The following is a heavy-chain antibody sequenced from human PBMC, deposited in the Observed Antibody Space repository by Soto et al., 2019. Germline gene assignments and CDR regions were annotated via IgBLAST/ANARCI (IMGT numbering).Heavy chain of an antibody. D-gene: IGHD3-22*01. V-gene: IGHV3-23*01. J-gene: IGHJ4*02. CDR3: AKAENYYDSSGYPY. CDR2: ISGSGGST. Sequence: TGGSLRLSCAASGFTFSSYAMSWVRQAPGKGLEWVSAISGSGGSTYYADSVKGRFTISRDNSKNTLYLQMNSLRAEDTAVYYCAKAENYYDSSGYPYWGQGTLVTVSS. CDR1: GFTFSSYA.